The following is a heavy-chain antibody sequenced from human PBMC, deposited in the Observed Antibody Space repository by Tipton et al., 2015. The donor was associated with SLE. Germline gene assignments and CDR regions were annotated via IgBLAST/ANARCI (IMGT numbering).Heavy chain of an antibody. CDR3: ARYNGGGSVDY. J-gene: IGHJ4*02. D-gene: IGHD2-8*01. Sequence: TLSLTCAVYGGSFSGYYWSWIRQPPGKGLEWIGEINHSGSTNYNPSLKSRVTISVDTSKNQFSLKLSSVTAADTAVYYCARYNGGGSVDYWGQGILVTVSS. V-gene: IGHV4-34*01. CDR2: INHSGST. CDR1: GGSFSGYY.